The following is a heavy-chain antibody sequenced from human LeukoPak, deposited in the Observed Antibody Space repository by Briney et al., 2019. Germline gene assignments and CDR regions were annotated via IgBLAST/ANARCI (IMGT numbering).Heavy chain of an antibody. CDR3: ARGQWGSSFHFDY. V-gene: IGHV4-61*02. Sequence: SETLSLTCTVSGGSISSGSYYWSWIRQPAGKGLEWIGRIYTSGSTNYNPSLKSRVTISVDTSKNQFSLKLSSVTAADTAVYYCARGQWGSSFHFDYWGQGTLVTVSS. CDR1: GGSISSGSYY. CDR2: IYTSGST. J-gene: IGHJ4*02. D-gene: IGHD6-13*01.